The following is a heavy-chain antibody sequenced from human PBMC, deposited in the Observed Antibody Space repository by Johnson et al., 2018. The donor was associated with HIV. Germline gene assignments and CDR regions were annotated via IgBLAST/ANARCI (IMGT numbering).Heavy chain of an antibody. J-gene: IGHJ3*01. CDR2: TQYDGSNK. D-gene: IGHD3-22*01. Sequence: QVQLVESGGDVVQPGGSLRLSCAASGFSFSSYGIHWVRQAPGKGLEWVAFTQYDGSNKYSADSVNGRFTISRDNSKNTLYLQMNSLRAEDTAVYYCAKDVGNYWPNAFDVWGQGTMLTVSS. CDR3: AKDVGNYWPNAFDV. V-gene: IGHV3-30*02. CDR1: GFSFSSYG.